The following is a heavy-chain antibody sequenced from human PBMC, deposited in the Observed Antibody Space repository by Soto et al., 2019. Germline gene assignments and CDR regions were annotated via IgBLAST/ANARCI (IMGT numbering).Heavy chain of an antibody. V-gene: IGHV3-21*01. CDR3: ARARGGDWKAVDL. CDR2: IISISSNI. CDR1: GCTFSSYS. J-gene: IGHJ3*01. D-gene: IGHD1-1*01. Sequence: EVQLVESGGGLVKPGGSLRLSCTASGCTFSSYSMNWVRQAPGKGLEWVSLIISISSNIYYPDSVKGRFTITGDNAKNSLYLQMNSLRAEDTAVYYCARARGGDWKAVDLWGKGKMVTVSS.